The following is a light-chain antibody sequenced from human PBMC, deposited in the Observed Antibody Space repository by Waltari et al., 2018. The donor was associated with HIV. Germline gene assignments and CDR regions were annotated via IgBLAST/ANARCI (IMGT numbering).Light chain of an antibody. J-gene: IGLJ2*01. CDR3: SSYATNTTVI. Sequence: QSALPQPASVSGSPGPPITISCPGTTGNVAGSDSACWFQQHPGKAPHLLIYDVTSRPSGTSDRFSGSKSGATASLTISGLQAEDEADYYCSSYATNTTVIFGGGTKVTVL. CDR2: DVT. CDR1: TGNVAGSDS. V-gene: IGLV2-14*03.